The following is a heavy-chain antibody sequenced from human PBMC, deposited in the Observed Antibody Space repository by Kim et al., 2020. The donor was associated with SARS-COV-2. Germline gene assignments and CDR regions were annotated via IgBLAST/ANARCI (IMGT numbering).Heavy chain of an antibody. CDR3: ARQRSFDWFNPNDAFDI. CDR1: GASINSDY. D-gene: IGHD3-9*01. Sequence: SETLSLTCTVSGASINSDYWSWIRQPPRKGLEWIGYIYYSGSTDYNPSLKSRVTISVDRSKNQFSLSLSSVTAADSAVYYCARQRSFDWFNPNDAFDIWGQGTVVTVSS. V-gene: IGHV4-59*08. CDR2: IYYSGST. J-gene: IGHJ3*02.